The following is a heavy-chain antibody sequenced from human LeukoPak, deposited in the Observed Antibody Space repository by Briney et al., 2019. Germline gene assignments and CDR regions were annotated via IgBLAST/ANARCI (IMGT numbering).Heavy chain of an antibody. D-gene: IGHD6-13*01. V-gene: IGHV3-23*01. J-gene: IGHJ4*02. Sequence: GGSLRLSCAASGFTFSSYAMSWVRQAPGKGLEWVSAISGSGGSTYYADSVKGRFTISRDNSKNTLYLQMNSLRAEDTAVYYCAKDGVESSSWLRRFDYWGQGTLVTVSS. CDR2: ISGSGGST. CDR1: GFTFSSYA. CDR3: AKDGVESSSWLRRFDY.